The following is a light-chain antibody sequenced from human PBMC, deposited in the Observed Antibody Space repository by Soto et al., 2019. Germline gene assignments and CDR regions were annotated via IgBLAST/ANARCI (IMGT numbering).Light chain of an antibody. CDR3: HQYYSYPWM. CDR2: KAS. Sequence: DIQMTQSPSTLSASVGDRVTITCRASQSISNLLAWYQQKPGKAPYLLIYKASSLQSGVPSRFSGSASGTEFSLTISSLQADDFASYYCHQYYSYPWMFGQGTKVEIK. J-gene: IGKJ1*01. V-gene: IGKV1-5*03. CDR1: QSISNL.